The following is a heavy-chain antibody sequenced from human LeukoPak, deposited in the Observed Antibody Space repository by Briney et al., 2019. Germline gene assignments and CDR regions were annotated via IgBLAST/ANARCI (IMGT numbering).Heavy chain of an antibody. Sequence: SGTLSLTCAVSGGSISSSNWWSWVRQPPGKGLEWIGEIYHSGSTNYNPSLKSRVTISVDTSKNQFSLKLSSVTAADTAVYYCARRIVVAPSRAFDVWGQGTMVTVSS. V-gene: IGHV4-4*02. J-gene: IGHJ3*01. CDR3: ARRIVVAPSRAFDV. CDR2: IYHSGST. CDR1: GGSISSSNW. D-gene: IGHD3-22*01.